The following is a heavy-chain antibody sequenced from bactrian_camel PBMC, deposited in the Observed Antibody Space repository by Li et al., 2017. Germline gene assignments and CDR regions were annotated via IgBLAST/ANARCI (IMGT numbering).Heavy chain of an antibody. D-gene: IGHD5*01. CDR3: AARPGWGCGVGWSAVYGVNY. Sequence: HVQLVESGGGSVQAGGSLRLTCIVSGFTFSLYSMYWVRQAPGKGLEWVSTVKNGDKATNYADSVKGRFTVSRDNADDTVYLQMNTLKPDDAAMYYCAARPGWGCGVGWSAVYGVNYWGQGTQVTVSS. CDR2: VKNGDKAT. CDR1: GFTFSLYS. J-gene: IGHJ4*01. V-gene: IGHV3S1*01.